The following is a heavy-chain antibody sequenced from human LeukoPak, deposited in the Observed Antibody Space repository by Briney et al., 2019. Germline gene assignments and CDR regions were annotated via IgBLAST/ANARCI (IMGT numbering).Heavy chain of an antibody. J-gene: IGHJ6*03. CDR2: ISSSSSYI. Sequence: GGSLRLSCAASGFTFSSYSMNWVRQAPGKGLEWVSSISSSSSYIYYADSVKGRFTISRDNAKNSLYLQMNSLRAEDTAVYYCVPIRDYYYYMDVWGKGTTVTVSS. CDR3: VPIRDYYYYMDV. V-gene: IGHV3-21*01. CDR1: GFTFSSYS.